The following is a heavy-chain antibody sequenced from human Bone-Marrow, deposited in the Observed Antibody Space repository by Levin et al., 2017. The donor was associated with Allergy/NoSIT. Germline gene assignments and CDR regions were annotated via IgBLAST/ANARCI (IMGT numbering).Heavy chain of an antibody. Sequence: GESLKISCAASGFTFSSYWMSWVRQAPGKGLEWVANIKQDGSEKYYVDSVKGRFTISRDNAKNSLYLQMNSLRAEDTAVYYCARDSRGTAAELYYYYGMDVWGQGTTVTVSS. CDR3: ARDSRGTAAELYYYYGMDV. V-gene: IGHV3-7*01. CDR2: IKQDGSEK. CDR1: GFTFSSYW. J-gene: IGHJ6*02. D-gene: IGHD3-16*01.